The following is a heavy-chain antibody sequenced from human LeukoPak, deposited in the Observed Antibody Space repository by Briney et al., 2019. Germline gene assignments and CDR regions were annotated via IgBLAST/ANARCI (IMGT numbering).Heavy chain of an antibody. V-gene: IGHV3-74*01. CDR1: GFTFSSYW. J-gene: IGHJ6*02. CDR3: ARGAPPYSSGCYFFYYYYGMDV. Sequence: GGSLRLSCAASGFTFSSYWMHWVRHAPGKGLVWVSRINSDGSSTSYADSVKGRFTISRDNAKNTLYLQMNSLRAEDTAVYYCARGAPPYSSGCYFFYYYYGMDVWGQGTTVTVSS. D-gene: IGHD6-19*01. CDR2: INSDGSST.